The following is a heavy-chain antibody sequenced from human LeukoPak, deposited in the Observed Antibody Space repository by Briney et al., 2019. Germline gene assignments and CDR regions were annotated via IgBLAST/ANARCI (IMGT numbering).Heavy chain of an antibody. CDR3: ARDLYCSSISCPIDY. CDR2: IKQDGSEK. D-gene: IGHD2-2*01. V-gene: IGHV3-7*05. CDR1: GFTFSIYW. J-gene: IGHJ4*02. Sequence: GGSLRPSCVASGFTFSIYWMRWVRQAPGKGLEWVANIKQDGSEKYYVDSVKGRFTISRDNAKNSLYLQMNSLKAEDTAVYYCARDLYCSSISCPIDYWGQGTLVTVSS.